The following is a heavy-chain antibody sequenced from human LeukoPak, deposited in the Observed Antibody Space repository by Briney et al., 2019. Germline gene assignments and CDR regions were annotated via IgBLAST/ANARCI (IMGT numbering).Heavy chain of an antibody. CDR1: GFTFSDYY. D-gene: IGHD4-11*01. Sequence: GGSLRLSCAASGFTFSDYYMSWIRQAPGKGLEWVSYISSSGSTIYYADSVKGRFTISRDNAKNSLYLQMNSLRAEDTAVYYCARYSAVSSPGPFDMWGQGTMVTVSS. CDR3: ARYSAVSSPGPFDM. J-gene: IGHJ3*02. CDR2: ISSSGSTI. V-gene: IGHV3-11*01.